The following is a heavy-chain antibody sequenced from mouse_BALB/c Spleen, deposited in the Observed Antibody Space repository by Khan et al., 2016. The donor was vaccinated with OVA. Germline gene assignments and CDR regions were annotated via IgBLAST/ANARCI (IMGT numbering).Heavy chain of an antibody. Sequence: QVQLKESGPGLVAPSQSLSITCTVSGFSLTNYGVTWVRQPPGKGLEWLGVLWGDGSTNYHSALISRLSISKDNSKSQIFLKLNSLQTADTATYYCAKWGTGYDAMDYGGQGTSVTVSS. CDR3: AKWGTGYDAMDY. CDR1: GFSLTNYG. J-gene: IGHJ4*01. D-gene: IGHD4-1*01. V-gene: IGHV2-3*01. CDR2: LWGDGST.